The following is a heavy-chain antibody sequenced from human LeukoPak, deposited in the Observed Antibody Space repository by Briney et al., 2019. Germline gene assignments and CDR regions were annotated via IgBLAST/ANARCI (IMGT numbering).Heavy chain of an antibody. J-gene: IGHJ5*02. Sequence: SETLSLTCTVSGGSISSYYWSWIRQPPGKGLEGIGYIYYSGSTNYNPSLKSRVTISVDTSKNQFSLKLSSVTAADTAVYYCAREYSSGWYNWFDPWGQGTLVTVSS. D-gene: IGHD6-19*01. CDR3: AREYSSGWYNWFDP. CDR1: GGSISSYY. CDR2: IYYSGST. V-gene: IGHV4-59*01.